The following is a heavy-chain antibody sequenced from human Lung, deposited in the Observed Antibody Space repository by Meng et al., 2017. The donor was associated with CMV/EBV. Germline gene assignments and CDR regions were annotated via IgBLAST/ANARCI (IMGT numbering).Heavy chain of an antibody. J-gene: IGHJ3*02. V-gene: IGHV3-7*01. CDR2: IKQDGSEK. CDR3: ARDRGAFDI. Sequence: SCAASGFTFSYFWMSWVRQAPGKGLEWVANIKQDGSEKYYVDSVEGRFTISRDNAKNSLYLQMNSLRTEDTAVYYCARDRGAFDIWGQGTVVTDSS. CDR1: GFTFSYFW. D-gene: IGHD3-10*01.